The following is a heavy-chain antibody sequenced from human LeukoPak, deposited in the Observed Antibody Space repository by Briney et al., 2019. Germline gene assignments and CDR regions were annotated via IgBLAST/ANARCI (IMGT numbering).Heavy chain of an antibody. D-gene: IGHD3-22*01. Sequence: ASVKVSCKASGYTFTGYYMHWVRQAPGQGLEWMGIINPSGGSTSYAQKFQGRVTMTRDTSTSTVYMELSSLRSEDTAVYYCARDRGYYDSSGYYRWGYLFDYWGQGTLVTVSS. CDR1: GYTFTGYY. J-gene: IGHJ4*02. V-gene: IGHV1-46*01. CDR2: INPSGGST. CDR3: ARDRGYYDSSGYYRWGYLFDY.